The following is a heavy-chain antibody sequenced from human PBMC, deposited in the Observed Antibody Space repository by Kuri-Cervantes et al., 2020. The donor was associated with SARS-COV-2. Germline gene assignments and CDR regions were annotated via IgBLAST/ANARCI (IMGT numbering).Heavy chain of an antibody. D-gene: IGHD2-15*01. Sequence: SETLSLTCAVYGGSFSGYYRSWIRQPPGKGLEWIGEINHSGSTNYNPSLKSRVTISVDTSKNQFSLKLSSVTAADTAVYYCAFQDTRSGGSSWAFDIWGQGTMVTVSS. CDR3: AFQDTRSGGSSWAFDI. V-gene: IGHV4-34*01. CDR1: GGSFSGYY. J-gene: IGHJ3*02. CDR2: INHSGST.